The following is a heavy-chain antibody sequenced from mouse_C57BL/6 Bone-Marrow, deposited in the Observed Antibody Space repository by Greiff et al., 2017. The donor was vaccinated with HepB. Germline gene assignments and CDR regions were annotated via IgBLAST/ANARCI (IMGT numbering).Heavy chain of an antibody. J-gene: IGHJ3*01. CDR3: ARPLGSSYEGVTWFAY. CDR2: ISSGSSTI. Sequence: EVQVVESGGGLVKPGGSLKLSCAASGFTFSDYGMHWVRQAPEKGLEWVAYISSGSSTIYYADTVKGRFTISRDNAKNTLFLQMTSLRSEDTAMYYCARPLGSSYEGVTWFAYWGQGTLVTVSA. CDR1: GFTFSDYG. D-gene: IGHD1-1*01. V-gene: IGHV5-17*01.